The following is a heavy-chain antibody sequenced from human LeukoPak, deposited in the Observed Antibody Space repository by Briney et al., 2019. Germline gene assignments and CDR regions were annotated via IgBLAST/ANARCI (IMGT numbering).Heavy chain of an antibody. D-gene: IGHD4-17*01. CDR1: GFTFSSYW. Sequence: GGSLRLSCAASGFTFSSYWMHWVRQPPGKGLVWVSRINPDGSVTTHADSVKGRFTISRDNSKNTLYLQMNSLRAEDTAVYYCAKPHDYGDYVRNFDYWGQGTLVTVSS. J-gene: IGHJ4*02. V-gene: IGHV3-74*01. CDR2: INPDGSVT. CDR3: AKPHDYGDYVRNFDY.